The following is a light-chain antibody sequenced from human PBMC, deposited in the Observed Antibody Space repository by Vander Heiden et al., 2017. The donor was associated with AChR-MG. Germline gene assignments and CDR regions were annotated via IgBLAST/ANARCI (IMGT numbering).Light chain of an antibody. V-gene: IGKV1-NL1*01. Sequence: DIHMTQSPSSLSASVGDRVTLTCRACQDIRNALAWYQQKPGKAPALLLYATSGLQSGVPSRFSGGGSGTDFTLTISSLQPEDFATYVCQQYYVTPPTFGQGTKLEIK. J-gene: IGKJ1*01. CDR3: QQYYVTPPT. CDR2: ATS. CDR1: QDIRNA.